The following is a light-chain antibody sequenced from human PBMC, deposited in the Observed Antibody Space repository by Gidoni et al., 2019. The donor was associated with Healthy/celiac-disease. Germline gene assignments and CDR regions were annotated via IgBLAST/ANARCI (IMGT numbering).Light chain of an antibody. CDR2: AAS. V-gene: IGKV1-39*01. CDR3: QQSYSTPPST. J-gene: IGKJ2*02. CDR1: QSISSY. Sequence: DIQMTQSPSSLSASVGDRVTITCRASQSISSYLNWYQQKPGKAPKLLIYAASSLQSGVPSRFSGSGSGTDFTLTISILQPEYFATYYCQQSYSTPPSTFGQGTKLEIK.